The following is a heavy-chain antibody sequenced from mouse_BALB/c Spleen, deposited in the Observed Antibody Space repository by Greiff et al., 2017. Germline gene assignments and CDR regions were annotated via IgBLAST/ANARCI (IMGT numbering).Heavy chain of an antibody. V-gene: IGHV5-6-4*01. CDR1: GFTFSSYT. J-gene: IGHJ4*01. CDR3: TRGKYGNYVGAMDY. D-gene: IGHD2-10*02. Sequence: DVHLVESGGGLVKPGGSLKLSCAASGFTFSSYTMSWVRQTPEKRLEWVATISSGGSYTYYPDSVKGRFTISRDNAKNTLYLQMSSLKSEDTAMYYCTRGKYGNYVGAMDYWGQGTSVTVSS. CDR2: ISSGGSYT.